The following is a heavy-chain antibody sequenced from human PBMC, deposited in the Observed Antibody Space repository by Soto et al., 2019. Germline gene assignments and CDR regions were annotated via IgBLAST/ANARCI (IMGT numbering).Heavy chain of an antibody. CDR1: GGSISSYY. CDR2: IYYSGST. V-gene: IGHV4-59*08. CDR3: ARPLYNPKGNWFDP. D-gene: IGHD1-1*01. J-gene: IGHJ5*02. Sequence: QVQLQESGPGLVKPSETLSLTCTVSGGSISSYYWSWIRQPPGKGLEWIGYIYYSGSTNYNPSLKSRVTISVDTSKTQFSLKLSSVTAADTAVYYCARPLYNPKGNWFDPWGQGTLVTVSS.